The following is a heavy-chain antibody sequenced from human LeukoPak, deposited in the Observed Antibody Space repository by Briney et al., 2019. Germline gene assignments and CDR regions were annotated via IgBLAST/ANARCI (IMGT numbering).Heavy chain of an antibody. CDR2: IYYSGST. CDR1: GGSISSGSYY. CDR3: ARQVDYSSGWPGYYYDSSGYHY. Sequence: SETLSLTCTVSGGSISSGSYYWGWIRQPPGKGLEWIGSIYYSGSTYYNPSLKSRVTISVDTSKNQFSLKLSSVTAADTAVYYCARQVDYSSGWPGYYYDSSGYHYWGQGTLVTVSS. V-gene: IGHV4-39*01. J-gene: IGHJ4*02. D-gene: IGHD3-22*01.